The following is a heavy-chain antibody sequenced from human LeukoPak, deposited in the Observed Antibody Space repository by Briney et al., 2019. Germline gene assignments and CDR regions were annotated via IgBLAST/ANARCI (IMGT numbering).Heavy chain of an antibody. CDR3: ARDSGNYYSNAFDI. J-gene: IGHJ3*02. Sequence: SQTLSLTCTVSGGSITSGSYYWTWIRQPAGKGLEWIGRIYTTGSTNYNPSLKSRVTISVDTSKNQFSLKLSSVTAADTAVYYCARDSGNYYSNAFDIWGQGTIVTVSS. D-gene: IGHD1-26*01. CDR1: GGSITSGSYY. CDR2: IYTTGST. V-gene: IGHV4-61*02.